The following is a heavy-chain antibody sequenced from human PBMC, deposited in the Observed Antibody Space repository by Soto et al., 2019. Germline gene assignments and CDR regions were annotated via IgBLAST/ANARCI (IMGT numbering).Heavy chain of an antibody. CDR1: GYAFTTYG. CDR3: AKGRYGDY. Sequence: QVHLVQSGAEVKKPGASVKVSCKGSGYAFTTYGITWVRQAPGQGLEWMGWISAHNGNTNYAQKLQGRVTVTRDTSTSTAYMELRSLRSDDTAVYYCAKGRYGDYWGQGALVTVSS. CDR2: ISAHNGNT. D-gene: IGHD1-1*01. J-gene: IGHJ4*02. V-gene: IGHV1-18*01.